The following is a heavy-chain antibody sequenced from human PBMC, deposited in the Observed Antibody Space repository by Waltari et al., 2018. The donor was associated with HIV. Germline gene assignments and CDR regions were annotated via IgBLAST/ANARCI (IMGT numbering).Heavy chain of an antibody. CDR2: ISSSSSTI. D-gene: IGHD6-6*01. CDR1: GLTFRDYS. CDR3: ARDPVYSGSSLVYYFDY. V-gene: IGHV3-48*01. J-gene: IGHJ4*02. Sequence: EVQLVESGGGLVQPGGSLRLSCPASGLTFRDYSMNWVRQAPGKGLDWVSYISSSSSTIYYADSVKGRFTISRDNAKNSLYLQMNSLRAEDTAVYYCARDPVYSGSSLVYYFDYWGQGTLVTVSS.